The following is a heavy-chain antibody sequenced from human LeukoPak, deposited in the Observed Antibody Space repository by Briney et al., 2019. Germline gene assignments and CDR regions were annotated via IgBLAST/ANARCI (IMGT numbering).Heavy chain of an antibody. D-gene: IGHD1-26*01. J-gene: IGHJ4*02. V-gene: IGHV7-4-1*02. CDR1: GYTFTSYA. Sequence: SVNVSCKASGYTFTSYAMNWVRQAPGQGLEWMGWINTNTGNPTYAQDFTGRFVFSLHTSVSTAYLQISSLKAEDTPVCFCGRDMWELLSLDDWGQGTLVTVS. CDR2: INTNTGNP. CDR3: GRDMWELLSLDD.